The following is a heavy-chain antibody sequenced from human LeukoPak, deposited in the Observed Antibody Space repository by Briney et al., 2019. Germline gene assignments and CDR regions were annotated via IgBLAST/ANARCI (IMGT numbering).Heavy chain of an antibody. CDR2: IDTGTSTI. V-gene: IGHV3-48*01. CDR3: ARDPPYCSGGSCYHFDY. Sequence: GGSLRLSCAASGFTFSTYSMNWVRQAPGKGLEWVSYIDTGTSTIYYADSVKGRFTISKDNAKNSLYLQMNSLRTEDTAVYYCARDPPYCSGGSCYHFDYWGQGTLVTVSS. D-gene: IGHD2-15*01. CDR1: GFTFSTYS. J-gene: IGHJ4*02.